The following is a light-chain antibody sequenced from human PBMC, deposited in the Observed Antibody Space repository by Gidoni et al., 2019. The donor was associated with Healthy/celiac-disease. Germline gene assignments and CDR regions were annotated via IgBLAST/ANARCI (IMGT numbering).Light chain of an antibody. CDR1: QSVSSY. Sequence: ELVLTQSPATLSLSPGERATLSCRASQSVSSYLAWYQQKPGQAPRLLIYDASNRATGIPARFSGSGSGTDFTLTISSLEPEDFAVYYGQQRSIGYSFXQXTKLEIK. V-gene: IGKV3-11*01. J-gene: IGKJ2*03. CDR3: QQRSIGYS. CDR2: DAS.